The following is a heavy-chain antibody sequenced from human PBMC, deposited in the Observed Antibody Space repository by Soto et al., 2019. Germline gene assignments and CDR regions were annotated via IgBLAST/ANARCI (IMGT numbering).Heavy chain of an antibody. CDR2: ISAYNGNT. D-gene: IGHD3-22*01. CDR3: ARVDYYDTRGDFDY. J-gene: IGHJ4*02. V-gene: IGHV1-18*01. CDR1: GYTFTSYG. Sequence: ASVKVSCKASGYTFTSYGISWVRQAPGQGLEWMGWISAYNGNTNYAQKLQARVTMTTDTSTSTAYMELRSLRSDDTAVYYCARVDYYDTRGDFDYWGQGTLVTVSS.